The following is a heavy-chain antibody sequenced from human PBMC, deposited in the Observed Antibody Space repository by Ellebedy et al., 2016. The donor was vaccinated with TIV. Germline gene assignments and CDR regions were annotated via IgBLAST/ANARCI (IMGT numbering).Heavy chain of an antibody. CDR3: ARGHMYCRGDNCRHPLSTAFDI. CDR2: NHHSGIT. Sequence: MPSETLSLTCSVFHGSIASYSWSWFRQTPGKGLEWLAENHHSGITDYSPSLNRRVSISVDTSRNQFSLNLTSVTAADTGLYFCARGHMYCRGDNCRHPLSTAFDIWGQGTMVTVSS. J-gene: IGHJ3*02. D-gene: IGHD2-21*01. CDR1: HGSIASYS. V-gene: IGHV4-34*01.